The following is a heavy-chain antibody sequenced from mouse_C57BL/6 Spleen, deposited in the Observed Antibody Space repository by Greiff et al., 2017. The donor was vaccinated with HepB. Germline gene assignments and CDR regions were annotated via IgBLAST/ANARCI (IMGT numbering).Heavy chain of an antibody. CDR2: IYPRSGNT. CDR3: ARTPYGSSSYAMDY. J-gene: IGHJ4*01. Sequence: QVQLQQSGAELARPGASVKLSCKASGYTFTSYGISWVKQRTGQGLEWIGEIYPRSGNTYYNEKFKGKATLTADKSSSTAYMELRSLTSEDAAVYFCARTPYGSSSYAMDYWGQGTSVTVSS. D-gene: IGHD1-1*01. V-gene: IGHV1-81*01. CDR1: GYTFTSYG.